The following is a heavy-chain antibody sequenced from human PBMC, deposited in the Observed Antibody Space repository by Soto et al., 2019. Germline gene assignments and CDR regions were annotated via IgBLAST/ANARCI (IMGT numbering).Heavy chain of an antibody. CDR3: ARGPTRGYCSGGSCYKGFFFDY. CDR2: INSSSSYI. CDR1: GFTFSSYS. V-gene: IGHV3-21*01. Sequence: EVQLVESGGGLVKPGGSLRLSCAASGFTFSSYSMNWVRQAPGKGLEWVSSINSSSSYIYYADSVKGRFTISRDNAKNSLYLQMNSLRAEDTAVYYCARGPTRGYCSGGSCYKGFFFDYWGQGTLVTVSS. J-gene: IGHJ4*02. D-gene: IGHD2-15*01.